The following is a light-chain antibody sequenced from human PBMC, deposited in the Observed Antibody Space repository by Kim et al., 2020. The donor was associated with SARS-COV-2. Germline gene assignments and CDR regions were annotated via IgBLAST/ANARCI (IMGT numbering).Light chain of an antibody. CDR3: HSYDSSLSEV. CDR2: GNS. J-gene: IGLJ1*01. CDR1: SSNIGAGYD. Sequence: GQRVTISCTGSSSNIGAGYDVHWYQQLPGTAPKLLLYGNSNRPSGVPDRFSGSKSGTSASLAITGLQAEDEADYYCHSYDSSLSEVFGTGTKVTVL. V-gene: IGLV1-40*01.